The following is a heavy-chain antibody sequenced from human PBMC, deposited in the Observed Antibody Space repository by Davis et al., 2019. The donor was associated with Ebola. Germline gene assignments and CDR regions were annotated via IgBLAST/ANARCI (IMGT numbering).Heavy chain of an antibody. CDR2: IWYSGST. D-gene: IGHD6-19*01. CDR3: ARLPLGIAVA. CDR1: GGSISSISYY. Sequence: MPSETLSLTCSVSGGSISSISYYWGWIRQPPGKGLQWIGSIWYSGSTYYNPSLKSRVTISVETSKNQFSLKLSSVTAADTAVYYCARLPLGIAVAWGQGTLVTVSS. V-gene: IGHV4-39*01. J-gene: IGHJ5*02.